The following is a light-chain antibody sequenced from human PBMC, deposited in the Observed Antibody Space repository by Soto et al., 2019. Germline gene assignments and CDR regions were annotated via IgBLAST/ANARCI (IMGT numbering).Light chain of an antibody. CDR2: AVS. Sequence: EIVLTQSPATLSLSPGDRATLSCRASQSVNTNLAWYQQKPGLAPRLLIYAVSTRATGVPARFSGNGSETEFSLTISGLQSDDFALYYCQQYNKWPPWTFGQGTKVDI. J-gene: IGKJ1*01. CDR3: QQYNKWPPWT. CDR1: QSVNTN. V-gene: IGKV3-15*01.